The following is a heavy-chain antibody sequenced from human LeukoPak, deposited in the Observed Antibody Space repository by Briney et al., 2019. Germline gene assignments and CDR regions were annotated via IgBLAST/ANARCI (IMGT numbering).Heavy chain of an antibody. V-gene: IGHV3-23*01. J-gene: IGHJ4*02. CDR2: VSDTGDLR. D-gene: IGHD3-9*01. Sequence: GGSLRLSCAASGFTFNTHAISWVRQAPGKGLGWVAAVSDTGDLRYSANSVKGRFAISRDNSKNTAFLQMYSLRAEDTALYYCVKGGLRSGYSFEDWGQGTLVSVSS. CDR3: VKGGLRSGYSFED. CDR1: GFTFNTHA.